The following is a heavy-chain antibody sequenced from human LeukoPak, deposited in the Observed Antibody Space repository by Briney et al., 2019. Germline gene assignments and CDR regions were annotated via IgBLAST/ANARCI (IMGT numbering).Heavy chain of an antibody. D-gene: IGHD3-10*01. V-gene: IGHV4-61*02. Sequence: SQTLSLTCTVSGGSISSSNYYWSWIRQPAGKGLEWIGRIYTIGSTNYNPSLKSRVSISVDTSKNQFSLKLSSVTAADTAVYYCARGLWFGGENPPYFDYWGQGTLVTVSS. J-gene: IGHJ4*02. CDR3: ARGLWFGGENPPYFDY. CDR2: IYTIGST. CDR1: GGSISSSNYY.